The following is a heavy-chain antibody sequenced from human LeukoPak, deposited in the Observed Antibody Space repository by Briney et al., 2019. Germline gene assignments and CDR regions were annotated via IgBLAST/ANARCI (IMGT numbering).Heavy chain of an antibody. Sequence: KPSETLSLTCAVSGGSISSSNWWSWVRPPPGKGLEWIGEINHSGSTNYNPSLKSRVTISVDTSKNQFSLKLSSVTAADTAVYYCARRGRAPPPDSNYDGVGYFDYWGQGTLVTVSS. V-gene: IGHV4-4*02. CDR2: INHSGST. CDR1: GGSISSSNW. D-gene: IGHD4-11*01. CDR3: ARRGRAPPPDSNYDGVGYFDY. J-gene: IGHJ4*02.